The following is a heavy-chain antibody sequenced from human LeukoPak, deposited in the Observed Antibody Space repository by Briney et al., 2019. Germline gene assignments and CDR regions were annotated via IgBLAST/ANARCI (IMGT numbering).Heavy chain of an antibody. V-gene: IGHV4-4*07. D-gene: IGHD1-26*01. CDR1: GGSISSDY. CDR2: IYHSGST. Sequence: PSETLSLTCTVSGGSISSDYWSWIRQPAGKGLEWIGRIYHSGSTNYNPSLKSRVIISVDKSKNRFSLKLSSVSAADTALYYCASDVWGAGDYWGQGTLVTVSS. CDR3: ASDVWGAGDY. J-gene: IGHJ4*02.